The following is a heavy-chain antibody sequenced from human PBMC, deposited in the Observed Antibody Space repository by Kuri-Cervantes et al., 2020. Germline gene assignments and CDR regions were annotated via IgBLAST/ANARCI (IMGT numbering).Heavy chain of an antibody. CDR3: TTLGTVATTTTPFDH. Sequence: GESLKISCVASGISFTNAWMSWVRQAPGKGLEWVGRIKSKTDGGTIDYAAPVKGRFTISRDDSKSTVLLQMDSLQVEDTGRYYCTTLGTVATTTTPFDHWGQGTLVTVSS. J-gene: IGHJ4*02. CDR1: GISFTNAW. V-gene: IGHV3-15*01. CDR2: IKSKTDGGTI. D-gene: IGHD5-12*01.